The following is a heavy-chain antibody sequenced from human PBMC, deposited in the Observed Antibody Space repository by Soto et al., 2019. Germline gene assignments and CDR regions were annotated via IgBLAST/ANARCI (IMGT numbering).Heavy chain of an antibody. CDR3: ARGQRIQLWLTMSGDYYYGMDV. V-gene: IGHV3-7*03. CDR2: IKQDGSEK. Sequence: QLGGSLRLSCAASGFTFSSYWMSWVRQAPGKGLEWVANIKQDGSEKYYVDSVKGRLTISRDNAKNSLYLQMNSLRAEDTAVYYCARGQRIQLWLTMSGDYYYGMDVWGQGTTVTVSS. D-gene: IGHD5-18*01. J-gene: IGHJ6*02. CDR1: GFTFSSYW.